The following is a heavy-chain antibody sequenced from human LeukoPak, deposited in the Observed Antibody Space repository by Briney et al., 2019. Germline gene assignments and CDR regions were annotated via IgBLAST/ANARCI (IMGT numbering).Heavy chain of an antibody. Sequence: ASVKVSCKISGYTLTDLSVHWVRQAPGKGLEWMGGLGPEEGEAIYPQKFQGRVTMTEDTSTDTAYMELSRLTSEDTAVYYCATLFYDSSGFGGRRNWYFDLWGRGTLVTVSS. CDR3: ATLFYDSSGFGGRRNWYFDL. CDR2: LGPEEGEA. J-gene: IGHJ2*01. V-gene: IGHV1-24*01. CDR1: GYTLTDLS. D-gene: IGHD3-22*01.